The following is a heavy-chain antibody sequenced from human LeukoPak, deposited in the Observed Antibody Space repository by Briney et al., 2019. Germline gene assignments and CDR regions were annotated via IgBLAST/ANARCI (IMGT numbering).Heavy chain of an antibody. CDR3: ASSVGDSSSSNWFDP. CDR1: GFTFSSYA. J-gene: IGHJ5*02. D-gene: IGHD6-6*01. CDR2: IYSGGST. V-gene: IGHV3-23*03. Sequence: QSGGSLRLSCAASGFTFSSYAMSWVRQAPGKGLEWVSVIYSGGSTYYADSVKGRFIISRDNSKNTLYLQMNSLRAEDTAVYYCASSVGDSSSSNWFDPWGQGTLVTVSS.